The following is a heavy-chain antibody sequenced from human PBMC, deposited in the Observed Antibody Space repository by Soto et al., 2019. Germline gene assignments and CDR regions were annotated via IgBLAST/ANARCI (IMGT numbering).Heavy chain of an antibody. J-gene: IGHJ6*02. CDR1: GGSISSYY. V-gene: IGHV4-59*01. D-gene: IGHD3-3*02. Sequence: PSETLSLTCTVSGGSISSYYWSWIRQPPGKGLEWIGYIYYSGSTNYNPSLKSRVTISVDTSKNQFSLKLSSVTAADTAVYYCARDRISAADYGMDVWGQGTTVTVS. CDR2: IYYSGST. CDR3: ARDRISAADYGMDV.